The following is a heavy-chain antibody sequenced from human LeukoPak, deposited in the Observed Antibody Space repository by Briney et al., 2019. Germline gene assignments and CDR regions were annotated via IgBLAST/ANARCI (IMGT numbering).Heavy chain of an antibody. V-gene: IGHV3-30*02. D-gene: IGHD4/OR15-4a*01. Sequence: GGSLRLSCAASGFTFSSYGMHWVRQAPGKGLEWVAYIRYDGSNKYYEDSMKGRFTTSRDNSKNMLYLQMNSLRAEDTAVYYCARRAGAYSHPYDYWGQGTLVTVSS. CDR1: GFTFSSYG. CDR2: IRYDGSNK. J-gene: IGHJ4*02. CDR3: ARRAGAYSHPYDY.